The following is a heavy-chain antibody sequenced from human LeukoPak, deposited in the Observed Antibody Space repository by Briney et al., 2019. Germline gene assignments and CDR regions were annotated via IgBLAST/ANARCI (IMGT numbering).Heavy chain of an antibody. J-gene: IGHJ4*02. D-gene: IGHD3-10*01. CDR1: GGSISSGGYS. CDR3: AREFGLLP. V-gene: IGHV4-30-2*01. Sequence: SETLSLTCAVSGGSISSGGYSWSWIRQPPGKGLEWIGYIYHSGSTYYNPSLKSRVTISVDTSKNQFSLKLSSVTAADTAVHYCAREFGLLPWGQGTLVTVSS. CDR2: IYHSGST.